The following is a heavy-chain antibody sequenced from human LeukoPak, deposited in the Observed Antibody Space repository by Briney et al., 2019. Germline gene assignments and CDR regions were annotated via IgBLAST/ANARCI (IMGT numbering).Heavy chain of an antibody. CDR2: INSDGSST. CDR1: GFTFSSYW. V-gene: IGHV3-74*01. D-gene: IGHD6-13*01. Sequence: GGSLSLSCAASGFTFSSYWMHWVRQPPGKGQVRVSRINSDGSSTSYADSVKGRFTISRDNAKNTLYLQMNSLRAEDTAVYYCARHYRQAAALDYWGQGTLVTVSS. J-gene: IGHJ4*02. CDR3: ARHYRQAAALDY.